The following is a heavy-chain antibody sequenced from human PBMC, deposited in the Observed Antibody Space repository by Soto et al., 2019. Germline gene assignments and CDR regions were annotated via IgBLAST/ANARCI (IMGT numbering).Heavy chain of an antibody. J-gene: IGHJ6*02. V-gene: IGHV1-18*01. CDR2: ISAYNGNT. D-gene: IGHD3-10*01. Sequence: QVQLVQSGAEVKKPGASVKVSCKASGYSFTSYGISWVRQAPGQGLEWMGWISAYNGNTNYAQKLQDRVTMTTDTSPSTAYMELRSLGSDDTAVYYCARDNGFGESDVWGQGTTVTVSS. CDR3: ARDNGFGESDV. CDR1: GYSFTSYG.